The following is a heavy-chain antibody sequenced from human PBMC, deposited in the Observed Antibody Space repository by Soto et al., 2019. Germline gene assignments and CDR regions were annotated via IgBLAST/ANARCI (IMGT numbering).Heavy chain of an antibody. J-gene: IGHJ5*02. Sequence: QITLKESGPTLVKPTQTLTLTCTFSGFSLSTSGVGVGWIRQPPGKALEWLALIYWDDDRRYSPSLKSRLTITKDTSKNQVVLTMTNMDPVDTATYYCAHRDGDYTGDWFDPWGQGTLVTVSS. CDR1: GFSLSTSGVG. CDR2: IYWDDDR. CDR3: AHRDGDYTGDWFDP. D-gene: IGHD4-17*01. V-gene: IGHV2-5*02.